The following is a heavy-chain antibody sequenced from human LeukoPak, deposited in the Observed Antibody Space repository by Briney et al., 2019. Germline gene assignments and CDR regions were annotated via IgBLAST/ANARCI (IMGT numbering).Heavy chain of an antibody. J-gene: IGHJ4*02. CDR3: ARRYCSDGSCFVDY. Sequence: GGSLRLSCAASGFTLNTFGMNWVRQAPGKGLEWVAAISNTATFIYYADSLKGRFTISRDNAKSSLYLQMNSLRAEDTAVYYCARRYCSDGSCFVDYWGQGTLVTVSS. V-gene: IGHV3-21*01. D-gene: IGHD2-15*01. CDR2: ISNTATFI. CDR1: GFTLNTFG.